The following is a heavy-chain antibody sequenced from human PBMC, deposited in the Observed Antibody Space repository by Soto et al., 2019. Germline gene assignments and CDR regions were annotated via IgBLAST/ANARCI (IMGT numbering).Heavy chain of an antibody. CDR2: INSDGSST. V-gene: IGHV3-74*01. J-gene: IGHJ6*02. CDR1: GFTFSSYW. Sequence: EVQLVESGGGLVQPGGSLRLSCAASGFTFSSYWMHWVRQAPGKGLVWVSRINSDGSSTSYADSVKGRFTISRANAKNTLYLQMNSLRAEDTAVYYWARAYYYYYGMDVWGQGTTVTVSS. CDR3: ARAYYYYYGMDV.